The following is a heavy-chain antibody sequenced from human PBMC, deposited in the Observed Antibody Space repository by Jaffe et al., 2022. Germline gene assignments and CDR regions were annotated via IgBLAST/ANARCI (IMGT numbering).Heavy chain of an antibody. CDR2: INPNSGGT. CDR1: GYTFTGYY. CDR3: ARDPLGYDSSGYLDY. Sequence: QVQLVQSGAEVKKPGASVKVSCKASGYTFTGYYMHWVRQAPGQGLEWMGWINPNSGGTNYAQKFQGRVTMTRDTSISTAYMELSRLRSDDTAVYYCARDPLGYDSSGYLDYWGQGTLVTVSS. D-gene: IGHD3-22*01. V-gene: IGHV1-2*02. J-gene: IGHJ4*02.